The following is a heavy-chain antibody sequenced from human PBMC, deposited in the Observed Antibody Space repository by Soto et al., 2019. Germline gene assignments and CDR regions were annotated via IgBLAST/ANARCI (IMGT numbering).Heavy chain of an antibody. J-gene: IGHJ6*02. CDR1: GFSFSTYA. CDR2: ISDDGSNK. D-gene: IGHD4-17*01. CDR3: AKETTVTTFLGYFYYYGMDV. Sequence: VGSLRLSCAASGFSFSTYAMHWVRQAPGKGLEWVAVISDDGSNKYYADSARGRFTISRDNSKKSLYLQMNSLRAEDTAVYYCAKETTVTTFLGYFYYYGMDVWGQGTTVTVSS. V-gene: IGHV3-30*18.